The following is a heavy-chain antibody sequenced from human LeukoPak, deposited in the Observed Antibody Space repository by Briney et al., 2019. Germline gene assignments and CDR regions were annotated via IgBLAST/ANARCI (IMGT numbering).Heavy chain of an antibody. D-gene: IGHD3-16*01. CDR1: GFTFDDYG. CDR2: INWNGGST. CDR3: VSKDRKLGAFFDY. J-gene: IGHJ4*02. Sequence: GGSLRLSCAASGFTFDDYGMSWVRQAPGKGLEWVSGINWNGGSTGYADSVKGRFTISRDNAENSLFLQLNGLRAEDTVVYYCVSKDRKLGAFFDYWGQGSLVTVA. V-gene: IGHV3-20*04.